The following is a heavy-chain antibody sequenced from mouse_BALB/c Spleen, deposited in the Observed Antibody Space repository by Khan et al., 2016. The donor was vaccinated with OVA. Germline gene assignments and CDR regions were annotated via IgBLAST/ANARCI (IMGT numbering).Heavy chain of an antibody. D-gene: IGHD2-14*01. V-gene: IGHV2-6-4*01. CDR3: ARAYYRYDGYYAMDY. J-gene: IGHJ4*01. CDR2: IWGGGGT. Sequence: QVQLKESGPGLVAPSQTLSNTCTVSGFSLSRYNIHWVRQPPGGGLEWLGMIWGGGGTDYNSTLKSRLSISKDNSKSQVFLKMNSLQTDDTAIYYCARAYYRYDGYYAMDYWGQGTSVTASS. CDR1: GFSLSRYN.